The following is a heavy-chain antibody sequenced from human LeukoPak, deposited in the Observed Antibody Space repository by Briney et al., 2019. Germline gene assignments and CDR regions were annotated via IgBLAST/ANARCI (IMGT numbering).Heavy chain of an antibody. V-gene: IGHV3-9*01. J-gene: IGHJ3*02. Sequence: QPGGSLRLSCAASGFTFDDYAMHWVRQAPGKGLEWVSGISWNSGSIGYADSVKGRFTISRDNAKNSLYLQMNSLRAEDTALYYCAKGHGWFGELLLDAFDIWGQGTMVTVSS. CDR1: GFTFDDYA. CDR2: ISWNSGSI. D-gene: IGHD3-10*01. CDR3: AKGHGWFGELLLDAFDI.